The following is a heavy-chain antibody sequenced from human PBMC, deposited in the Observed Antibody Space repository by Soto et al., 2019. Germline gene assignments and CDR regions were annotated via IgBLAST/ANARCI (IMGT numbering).Heavy chain of an antibody. CDR1: GFTLSDYA. CDR2: LSYNGNNE. V-gene: IGHV3-30-3*01. D-gene: IGHD3-10*01. J-gene: IGHJ4*02. CDR3: VRGNRSGSYFVDY. Sequence: QVQLVESGGGVVQPGRSLSLACAASGFTLSDYAMHWVRQAPGKGLEWVALLSYNGNNEKYGNSVRGRFTISRDNPKNNVSIEMHSLRPQETAVYYCVRGNRSGSYFVDYWGQGTLVTVSS.